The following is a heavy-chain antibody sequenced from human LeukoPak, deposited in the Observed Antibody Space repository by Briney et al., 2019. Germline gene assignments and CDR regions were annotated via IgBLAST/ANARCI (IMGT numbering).Heavy chain of an antibody. CDR3: ARHGRYGSGSYYNHGMDV. V-gene: IGHV4-34*01. CDR1: GGSFSGYY. CDR2: INHSGST. D-gene: IGHD3-10*01. J-gene: IGHJ6*02. Sequence: SETLSLTCAVYGGSFSGYYWSWIRQPPGKGLEWIGEINHSGSTNYNPSLKSRVTISVDTSKNQFSLKLSSVTAADTAVYYCARHGRYGSGSYYNHGMDVWGQGTTVTVSS.